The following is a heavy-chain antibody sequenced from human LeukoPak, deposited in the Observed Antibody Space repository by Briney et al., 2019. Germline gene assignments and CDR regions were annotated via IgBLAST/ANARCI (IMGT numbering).Heavy chain of an antibody. CDR3: AKDSIVVVTATFDY. D-gene: IGHD3-22*01. CDR1: GFTFSSYA. Sequence: GGSLRLSCAASGFTFSSYAMSWVRQAPGKGLEWVSVISGSGGSTYYADSVKGRFTISRDNSKNTLYLQMNSLRAEDTAVYYCAKDSIVVVTATFDYWGQGTLVTVSS. V-gene: IGHV3-23*01. J-gene: IGHJ4*02. CDR2: ISGSGGST.